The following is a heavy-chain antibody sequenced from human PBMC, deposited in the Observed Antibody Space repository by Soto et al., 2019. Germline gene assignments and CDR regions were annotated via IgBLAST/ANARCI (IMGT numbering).Heavy chain of an antibody. V-gene: IGHV3-9*01. CDR3: AKDRLASSRGRFDV. D-gene: IGHD2-21*01. CDR1: GFSFDDYA. Sequence: EVKLVESGGGWVQPGRSLRLSCAASGFSFDDYAMHWVRQLPGKGLEWVAGIGWRGFTLGYANSVKGRFTISRDNAQKFLYRQMDDLRAEDSALYFCAKDRLASSRGRFDVWGQGTLVTVSS. J-gene: IGHJ4*02. CDR2: IGWRGFTL.